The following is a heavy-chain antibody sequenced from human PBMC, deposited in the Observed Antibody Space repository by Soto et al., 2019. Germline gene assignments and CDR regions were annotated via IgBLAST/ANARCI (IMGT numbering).Heavy chain of an antibody. D-gene: IGHD3-22*01. CDR1: GFTFSSSS. J-gene: IGHJ4*02. Sequence: GGSLRLSCEASGFTFSSSSMNWVRLAPGKGLEWISYISGTTSTTYYADSVKGRFTMSRDNAKNSVYLQMNSLRVEDTAVYYCARDLGHYDSSGYFDSWGQGTQVTVSS. CDR3: ARDLGHYDSSGYFDS. V-gene: IGHV3-48*01. CDR2: ISGTTSTT.